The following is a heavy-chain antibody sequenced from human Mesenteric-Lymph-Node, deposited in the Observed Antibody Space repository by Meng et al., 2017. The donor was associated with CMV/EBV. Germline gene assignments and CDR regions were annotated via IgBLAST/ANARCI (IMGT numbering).Heavy chain of an antibody. Sequence: GGSLRLSCAASGFTVSGNYMSWVRQAPGKGLEYVSVIYSGGGTYYADSVKGRFTISRDSSKNTLYLQMNSLRAEDTAIYYCARARVGYNYGLLYWGQGTLVTVSS. CDR2: IYSGGGT. CDR1: GFTVSGNY. D-gene: IGHD5-18*01. V-gene: IGHV3-53*01. CDR3: ARARVGYNYGLLY. J-gene: IGHJ4*02.